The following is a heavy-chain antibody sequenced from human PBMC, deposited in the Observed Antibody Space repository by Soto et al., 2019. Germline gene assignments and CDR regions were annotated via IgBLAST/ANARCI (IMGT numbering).Heavy chain of an antibody. V-gene: IGHV3-23*05. J-gene: IGHJ4*02. D-gene: IGHD3-10*01. Sequence: EVHLLVSGGGLVQPGGSLRLSCAASGFTFSSYVMLWVRQAPGKGLEWVSSTDTSGSYPWHADSVKGRFTISRDNSQNTLYLEMSSLRAEDTAVYYCAKGSASGRPDYFDSWGQGTLVTVSS. CDR1: GFTFSSYV. CDR3: AKGSASGRPDYFDS. CDR2: TDTSGSYP.